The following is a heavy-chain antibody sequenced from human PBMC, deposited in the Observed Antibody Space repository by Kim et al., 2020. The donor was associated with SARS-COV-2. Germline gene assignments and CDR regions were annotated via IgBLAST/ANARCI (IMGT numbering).Heavy chain of an antibody. Sequence: ASVKVSCKASGYTFTSYAMNWVRQAPGQGLEWMGWINTNTGNPTYAQGFTGRFVFSLDTSVSTAYLQISSLKAEDTAVYYCARDLSTYYYDSSGYYSNWFDPWGQGTLVTVSS. V-gene: IGHV7-4-1*02. CDR2: INTNTGNP. CDR3: ARDLSTYYYDSSGYYSNWFDP. CDR1: GYTFTSYA. J-gene: IGHJ5*02. D-gene: IGHD3-22*01.